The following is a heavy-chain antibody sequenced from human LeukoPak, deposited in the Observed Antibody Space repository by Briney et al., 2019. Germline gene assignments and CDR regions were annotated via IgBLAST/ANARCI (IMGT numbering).Heavy chain of an antibody. CDR1: GFTFSSYA. Sequence: GGSLRLSCAASGFTFSSYAMSWVRRALGKGLEWVSAISGSGGSTYYADSVKGRFTISRDNSKNTLYLQMNSLRAEDTAVYYCAKLDYYDSSGKDYWGQGTLVTVSS. D-gene: IGHD3-22*01. J-gene: IGHJ4*02. CDR3: AKLDYYDSSGKDY. V-gene: IGHV3-23*01. CDR2: ISGSGGST.